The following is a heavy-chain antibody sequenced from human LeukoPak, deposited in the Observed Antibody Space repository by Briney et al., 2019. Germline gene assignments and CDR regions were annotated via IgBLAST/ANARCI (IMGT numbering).Heavy chain of an antibody. Sequence: PGRSLRLSCTASGFTFGDYAMSWVRQAPGKGLEWVAFIRYDGTNKYYADSVKGRLTISRDNSKNTLYLQMNSLRAEDTAVYYCAKDKAIVGANFDYWGQGTLVTVSS. CDR2: IRYDGTNK. V-gene: IGHV3-30*02. D-gene: IGHD1-26*01. CDR1: GFTFGDYA. CDR3: AKDKAIVGANFDY. J-gene: IGHJ4*02.